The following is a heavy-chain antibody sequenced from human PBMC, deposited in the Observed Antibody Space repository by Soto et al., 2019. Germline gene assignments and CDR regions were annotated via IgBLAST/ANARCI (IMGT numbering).Heavy chain of an antibody. CDR3: ARDLNSGLFDY. CDR1: GFTFSSYS. Sequence: EVQLVESGGGLVQPGGSLRLSCAASGFTFSSYSMNWVRQAPGKGLEWVSYISSSSSTIYYADSVKGRFTISRDNAKNSLYLQLNRLRAEDTAVYYCARDLNSGLFDYWGQGTLVTVSS. CDR2: ISSSSSTI. V-gene: IGHV3-48*01. J-gene: IGHJ4*02. D-gene: IGHD2-15*01.